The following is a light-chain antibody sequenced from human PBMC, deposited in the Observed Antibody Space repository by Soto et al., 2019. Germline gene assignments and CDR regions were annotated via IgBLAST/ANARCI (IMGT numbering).Light chain of an antibody. V-gene: IGKV3-20*01. CDR2: GAS. CDR1: QRVSSSY. Sequence: EIVLTQSPGTLSLSPGERATLSCRASQRVSSSYLAWYQHKPGQAPRLLIYGASSRTTGIPDRFSGSGCGTDFTLTISRLEPEDFAVYYCQQYGSSPHTFGKGTKLEIK. J-gene: IGKJ2*01. CDR3: QQYGSSPHT.